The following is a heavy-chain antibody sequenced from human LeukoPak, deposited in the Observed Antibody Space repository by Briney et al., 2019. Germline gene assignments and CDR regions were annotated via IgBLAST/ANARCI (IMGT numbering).Heavy chain of an antibody. CDR2: MYTGGTT. J-gene: IGHJ4*02. Sequence: PGGSLRLSCAASGFTVSGTHMSWVRQAPGKGLEWVSAMYTGGTTYYADSVMGRFTVSRDSSRNTVFLHMNSLRVDDTAVYYCAKDEATSGGGLAYWGQGTLVTVSS. CDR3: AKDEATSGGGLAY. CDR1: GFTVSGTH. V-gene: IGHV3-53*01. D-gene: IGHD3-16*01.